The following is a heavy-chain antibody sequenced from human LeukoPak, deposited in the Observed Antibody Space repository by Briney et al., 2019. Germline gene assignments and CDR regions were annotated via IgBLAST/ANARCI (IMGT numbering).Heavy chain of an antibody. V-gene: IGHV3-30*02. D-gene: IGHD3-10*01. Sequence: PGGSLRLSCAASAFTFSSYGMHWVRQAPGKGLEWVSFNRYDGSNKYYADSVKGRFTISRDNSKNTLYLQMNSLRAEDTAVYYCAKDGWFGELSNFYYYYYYMDVWGKGTTVTISS. CDR2: NRYDGSNK. CDR3: AKDGWFGELSNFYYYYYYMDV. J-gene: IGHJ6*03. CDR1: AFTFSSYG.